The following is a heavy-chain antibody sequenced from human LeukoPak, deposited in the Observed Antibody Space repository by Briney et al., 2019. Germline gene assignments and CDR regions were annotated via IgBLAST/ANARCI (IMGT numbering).Heavy chain of an antibody. Sequence: GGSLRLSCAASGFTFSSYAMHWVRQAPGKGLEWVAVISYDGSNKCYADSVKGRFTISRDNSKNTLYLQMNSLRAEDTAVYYCARDHAVYSSGWYVLDYWGQGTLVTVSS. V-gene: IGHV3-30-3*01. CDR2: ISYDGSNK. CDR3: ARDHAVYSSGWYVLDY. CDR1: GFTFSSYA. D-gene: IGHD6-19*01. J-gene: IGHJ4*02.